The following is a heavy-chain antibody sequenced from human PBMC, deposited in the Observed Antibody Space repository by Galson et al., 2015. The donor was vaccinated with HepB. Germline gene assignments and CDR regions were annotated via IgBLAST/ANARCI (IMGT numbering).Heavy chain of an antibody. D-gene: IGHD6-13*01. CDR2: IYYSGST. CDR1: GGSISSSSYY. Sequence: SETLSLTCTVSGGSISSSSYYWGWIRQPPGKGLEWIGSIYYSGSTYYNPSLKSRVTISVDTSKNQFSLKLSSGTAADTAVYYCARAARSWYEKIPYNWFDPWGQGTLVTVSS. CDR3: ARAARSWYEKIPYNWFDP. J-gene: IGHJ5*02. V-gene: IGHV4-39*07.